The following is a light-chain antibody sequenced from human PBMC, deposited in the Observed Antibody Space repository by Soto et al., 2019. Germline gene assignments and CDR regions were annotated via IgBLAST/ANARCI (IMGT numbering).Light chain of an antibody. CDR3: SSYAGSNNFRYV. V-gene: IGLV2-8*01. CDR1: SSDVGGYNY. CDR2: EVS. Sequence: QSVLTQPPSASGSPGQSVTISCTGTSSDVGGYNYVSWYQQHPGKAPKLMIYEVSKRPSGVPDRFSGSKSGNTASLTVSGLQAEDEADYYCSSYAGSNNFRYVFGTGNKLTVL. J-gene: IGLJ1*01.